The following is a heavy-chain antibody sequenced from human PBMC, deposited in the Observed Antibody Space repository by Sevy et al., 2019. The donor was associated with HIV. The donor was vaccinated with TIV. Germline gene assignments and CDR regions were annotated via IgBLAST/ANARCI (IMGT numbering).Heavy chain of an antibody. D-gene: IGHD6-13*01. J-gene: IGHJ6*02. CDR3: ARDYAPYSSSWYGMDV. Sequence: GGSLRLSCAASGFTFSDYYMSWIRQAPGKGLEWVSYISSSGSTIYYADSVKGRFTISRGNAKNSLYLQMNSLRAEDTAVYYCARDYAPYSSSWYGMDVWGQGTTVTVSS. CDR2: ISSSGSTI. V-gene: IGHV3-11*01. CDR1: GFTFSDYY.